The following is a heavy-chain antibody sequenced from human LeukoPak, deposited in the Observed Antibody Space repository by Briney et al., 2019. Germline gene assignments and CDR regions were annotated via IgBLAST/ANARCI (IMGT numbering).Heavy chain of an antibody. CDR1: GFTFSDYY. J-gene: IGHJ4*02. Sequence: GSLRLSCAASGFTFSDYYMSWIRQAPGKGLEWIGYISYSGSTNYNPSLKSRVTISVDTSKNQFSLKLSSVTAADTAVYYCARLSSRKVYFDYWGQGTLVTVSS. V-gene: IGHV4-59*08. CDR2: ISYSGST. D-gene: IGHD1-26*01. CDR3: ARLSSRKVYFDY.